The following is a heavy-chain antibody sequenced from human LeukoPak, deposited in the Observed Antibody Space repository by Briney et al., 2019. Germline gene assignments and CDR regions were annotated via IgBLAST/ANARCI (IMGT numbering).Heavy chain of an antibody. J-gene: IGHJ5*02. V-gene: IGHV1-69*04. CDR2: IIPILGIA. CDR1: GGTFSSYT. CDR3: ARDPPTIFGVVIPDNNWFDP. D-gene: IGHD3-3*01. Sequence: ASVKVSCKASGGTFSSYTISWVRQAPGQGLEWMGRIIPILGIANYAQKFQGRVTITADKSTSTAYMELSSLRSEDTAVYYCARDPPTIFGVVIPDNNWFDPWGQGTLVTVSA.